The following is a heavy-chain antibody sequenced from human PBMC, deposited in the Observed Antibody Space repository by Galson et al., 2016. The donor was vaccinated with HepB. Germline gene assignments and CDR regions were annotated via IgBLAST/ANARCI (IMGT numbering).Heavy chain of an antibody. CDR1: GVSVSSDRLY. CDR2: YHYSGNT. CDR3: AKDNSGSYIDY. V-gene: IGHV4-61*01. D-gene: IGHD1-26*01. Sequence: ETLSLTCSISGVSVSSDRLYWSWIRQPPGKGLEWIGFYHYSGNTNYNASLKSRVTISFDTSKNQFSLKLRSVTAADTAVYYVAKDNSGSYIDYWGQGILVTVSS. J-gene: IGHJ4*02.